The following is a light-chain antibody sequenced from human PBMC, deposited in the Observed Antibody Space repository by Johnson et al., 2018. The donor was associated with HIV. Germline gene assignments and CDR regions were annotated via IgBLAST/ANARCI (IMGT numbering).Light chain of an antibody. CDR3: GTWDSNLSSEV. J-gene: IGLJ1*01. V-gene: IGLV1-51*02. Sequence: QSVLTQPPSVSAAPGQRVTFSCSGSNSNIGRHSVSWYQQLPGTAPKLLIYGNDKRPSGIHDRFSASKSGTSATLGITGLQPGDEADYYCGTWDSNLSSEVFGAGTKVTVL. CDR2: GND. CDR1: NSNIGRHS.